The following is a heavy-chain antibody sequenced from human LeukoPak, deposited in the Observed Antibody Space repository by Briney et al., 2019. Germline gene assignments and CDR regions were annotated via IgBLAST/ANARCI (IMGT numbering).Heavy chain of an antibody. D-gene: IGHD3-22*01. J-gene: IGHJ4*02. V-gene: IGHV3-30*04. Sequence: PGRSLRLSCAASGFTFSSYAMNWVRQAPGKGLEWVAVISYDGSNKYYADSVKGRFTISRDNSKNTLYLQMNSLRAEDTAVYYCAREGSSGSLFDYRGQGTLVTVSS. CDR3: AREGSSGSLFDY. CDR2: ISYDGSNK. CDR1: GFTFSSYA.